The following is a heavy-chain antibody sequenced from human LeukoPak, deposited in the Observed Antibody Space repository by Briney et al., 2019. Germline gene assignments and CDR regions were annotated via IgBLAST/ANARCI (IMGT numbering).Heavy chain of an antibody. CDR2: MYHSGST. Sequence: SETLSLTCTVSGGSISSSSYYWGWIRQPPGKGLEWIGSMYHSGSTYYNPSLKSRVTISVDTSKNQFSLKLSSVTAADTAVYYCARARGYSYAGSKTNDYWGQGTLVTVSS. D-gene: IGHD5-18*01. CDR3: ARARGYSYAGSKTNDY. V-gene: IGHV4-39*07. CDR1: GGSISSSSYY. J-gene: IGHJ4*02.